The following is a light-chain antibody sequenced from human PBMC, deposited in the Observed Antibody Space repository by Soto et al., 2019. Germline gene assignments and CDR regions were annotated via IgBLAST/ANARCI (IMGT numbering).Light chain of an antibody. V-gene: IGLV2-14*01. Sequence: SALTQPASVSGSPGQSITISCTGTSSDVGGYNYVSWYQQHPGKAPKPMIYEVSNRPSGVSNRFSGSKSGNTASLTISGLQAEDEAGYYCSSYTSSSTPVVFGGGTKVTV. CDR3: SSYTSSSTPVV. J-gene: IGLJ2*01. CDR2: EVS. CDR1: SSDVGGYNY.